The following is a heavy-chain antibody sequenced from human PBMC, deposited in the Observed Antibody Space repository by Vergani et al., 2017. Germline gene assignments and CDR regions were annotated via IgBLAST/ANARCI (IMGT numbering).Heavy chain of an antibody. CDR3: ARRGGLQIWSNWYFDL. V-gene: IGHV4-39*01. CDR1: GGSISSSSYY. CDR2: IYYSGST. D-gene: IGHD5-18*01. J-gene: IGHJ2*01. Sequence: QLQLQESGPGLVKPSETLSLTCTVSGGSISSSSYYWGWIRQPPGKGLEWIGSIYYSGSTYYNPSLKSRVTISVDTSKNQFSLKLSSVTAADTAVYYCARRGGLQIWSNWYFDLWGRGTLVTVSS.